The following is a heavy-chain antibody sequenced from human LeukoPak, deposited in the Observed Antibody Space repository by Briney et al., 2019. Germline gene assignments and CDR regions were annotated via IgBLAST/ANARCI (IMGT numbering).Heavy chain of an antibody. Sequence: ASVKVSCKASGYTFTRHYIQWVRQAPGQGLEWMGIITPSTGSTSYAQKFQGTVTLTRDTSTSTVYMEVSSLRTEDTAVYYCARERGVAVAGEGVDPWGQGTLVTVSS. CDR2: ITPSTGST. CDR1: GYTFTRHY. J-gene: IGHJ5*02. V-gene: IGHV1-46*01. D-gene: IGHD6-19*01. CDR3: ARERGVAVAGEGVDP.